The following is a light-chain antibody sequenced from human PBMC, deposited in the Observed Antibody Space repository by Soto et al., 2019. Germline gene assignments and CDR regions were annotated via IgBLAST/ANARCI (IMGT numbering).Light chain of an antibody. CDR1: QSVTSNY. CDR2: AAS. V-gene: IGKV3-20*01. J-gene: IGKJ1*01. CDR3: QNYHNSPST. Sequence: EIVLTQSPGTLSLSPGERASLSCRASQSVTSNYLAWYQQKPGQAPRLLIYAASARAGGIPDRFRGSGSGTEFTLTISRLEPEDFAMYYCQNYHNSPSTFGQVTKVEIK.